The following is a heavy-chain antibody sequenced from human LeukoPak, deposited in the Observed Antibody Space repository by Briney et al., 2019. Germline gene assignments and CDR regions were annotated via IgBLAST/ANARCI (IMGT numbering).Heavy chain of an antibody. CDR1: GFTFSSYW. CDR2: IKQDGSEK. Sequence: GGSLRLSCAASGFTFSSYWMSCVRQAPGKGLEWVANIKQDGSEKYYVDSVKGRFTISRDDAKNSLYLQMNSLRAEDTAVYYCARDHRGVDAFDIWGQGTMVTVSS. CDR3: ARDHRGVDAFDI. D-gene: IGHD3-10*01. V-gene: IGHV3-7*01. J-gene: IGHJ3*02.